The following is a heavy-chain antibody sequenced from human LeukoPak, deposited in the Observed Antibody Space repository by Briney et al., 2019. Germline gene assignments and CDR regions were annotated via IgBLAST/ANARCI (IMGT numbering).Heavy chain of an antibody. CDR1: GFPFRSYS. D-gene: IGHD1-26*01. CDR2: ISSSSSTI. J-gene: IGHJ4*02. CDR3: ARAGSYFDY. V-gene: IGHV3-48*01. Sequence: GGSLRLSCAASGFPFRSYSINWVGQAPGKGLEWVSYISSSSSTIYYADSVKGRFTISGDNAKNSLYLQMNSLRAEDTAVYYCARAGSYFDYWGQGTLVTVSS.